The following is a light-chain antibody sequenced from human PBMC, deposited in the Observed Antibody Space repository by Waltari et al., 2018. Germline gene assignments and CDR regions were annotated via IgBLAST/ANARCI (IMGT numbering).Light chain of an antibody. Sequence: EIVLTQSPATLSLSPGERATLSCSASQNIDNYLIGYQQKPGQAPRLLIYDTSKRATGIPVRFSGSGSETDFTLTISSLEPEDFAIYYCQQRSDWPITLGQGTRLEI. V-gene: IGKV3-11*01. CDR2: DTS. CDR1: QNIDNY. CDR3: QQRSDWPIT. J-gene: IGKJ5*01.